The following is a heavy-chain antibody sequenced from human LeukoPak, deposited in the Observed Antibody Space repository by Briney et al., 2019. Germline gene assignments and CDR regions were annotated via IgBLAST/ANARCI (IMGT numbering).Heavy chain of an antibody. Sequence: GGSLRLSCAASGFTFSSYEMHRVRQAPGKGLEWVSYISSSGSTIYYADSVKGRFTISRDNAKNSLCLQMNSPRAEDTAVYYCARDYGGSSPFDYWGQGTLVTVSS. V-gene: IGHV3-48*03. CDR1: GFTFSSYE. D-gene: IGHD4-23*01. J-gene: IGHJ4*02. CDR3: ARDYGGSSPFDY. CDR2: ISSSGSTI.